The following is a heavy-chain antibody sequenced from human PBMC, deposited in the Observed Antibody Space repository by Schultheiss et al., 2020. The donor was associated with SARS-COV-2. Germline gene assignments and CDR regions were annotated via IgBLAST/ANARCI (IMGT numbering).Heavy chain of an antibody. J-gene: IGHJ4*02. D-gene: IGHD2-2*01. CDR2: IYYSGST. V-gene: IGHV4-31*03. Sequence: SQTLSLTCTVSGGSISSGGYYWSWIRQHPGKGLEWIGYIYYSGSTYYNPSLKSRVTISVDTSKNQFSLKLSSVTAADTAVYYCARGPARGAYYFDYWGQGTLVTVSS. CDR3: ARGPARGAYYFDY. CDR1: GGSISSGGYY.